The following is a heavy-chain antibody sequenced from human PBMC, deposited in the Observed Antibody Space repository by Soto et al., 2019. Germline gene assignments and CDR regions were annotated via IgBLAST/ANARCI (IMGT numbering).Heavy chain of an antibody. CDR2: IYSSGTT. CDR3: ARHFPSQVGAFDL. CDR1: GGSISGYY. J-gene: IGHJ3*01. D-gene: IGHD2-2*01. V-gene: IGHV4-59*08. Sequence: SETLSLTCTVSGGSISGYYCSWIRQPPGKGLEWIGHIYSSGTTNYNPSLKSRLTMSVDTSKNQFSPKLFSVTAADTAVYYCARHFPSQVGAFDLWGQGTMVTVSS.